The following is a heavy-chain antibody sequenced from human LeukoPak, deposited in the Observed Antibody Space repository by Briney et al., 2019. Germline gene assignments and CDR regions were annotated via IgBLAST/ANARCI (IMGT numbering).Heavy chain of an antibody. J-gene: IGHJ3*02. CDR3: SRGANWVDFDT. Sequence: GGPLRLSCAASGFSFSTYWMHWVRQAPGKGLEWVANIKEDGSEKNSVDSVKGRFTISRDNAKTSVYLQMNSLRAEDTAVYYCSRGANWVDFDTWGQGTMVTVSS. CDR2: IKEDGSEK. CDR1: GFSFSTYW. V-gene: IGHV3-7*04. D-gene: IGHD2-15*01.